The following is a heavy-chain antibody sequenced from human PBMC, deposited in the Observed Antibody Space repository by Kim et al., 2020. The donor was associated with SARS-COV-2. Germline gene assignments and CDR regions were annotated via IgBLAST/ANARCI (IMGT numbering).Heavy chain of an antibody. CDR1: GFNFSSKS. Sequence: GGSLRLSCVASGFNFSSKSMTWVRQAPGKGLEWVALISSSSGYIYYADSLEGRFSITRDNAKNSLYLQMNSLSAEDTAVYYCARATDPIFGVPIGYYGMDVWGQGTTVTVSS. CDR2: ISSSSGYI. V-gene: IGHV3-21*01. CDR3: ARATDPIFGVPIGYYGMDV. J-gene: IGHJ6*02. D-gene: IGHD3-3*01.